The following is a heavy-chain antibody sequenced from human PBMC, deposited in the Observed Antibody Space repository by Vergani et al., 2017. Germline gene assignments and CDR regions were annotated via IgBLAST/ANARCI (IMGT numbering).Heavy chain of an antibody. CDR3: ARARRRWLRDGYYFYY. Sequence: QVQLQESGPGLVKPSQTLSLTCTVSGGSISSGGYYWSWIRQHPGKGLEWIGYIYYSGSTYYNPSLKSLVTISVDTSKNQFSLKLSSVTAADTAVYYCARARRRWLRDGYYFYYWGQGTLVTVSS. D-gene: IGHD5-24*01. CDR1: GGSISSGGYY. V-gene: IGHV4-31*01. J-gene: IGHJ4*02. CDR2: IYYSGST.